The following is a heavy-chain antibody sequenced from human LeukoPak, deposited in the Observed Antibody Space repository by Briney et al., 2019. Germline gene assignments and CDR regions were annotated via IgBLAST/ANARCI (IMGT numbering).Heavy chain of an antibody. CDR2: INHSGST. CDR1: GGSLSGYY. Sequence: SETLSLTCAVYGGSLSGYYWSWIRQPPGKGLKWIGEINHSGSTNYHPSLKSRVTISLDTSKNQFSLKLRSVTAADTAVYYCARGELGISAFDIWGQGTMVTVSS. D-gene: IGHD7-27*01. CDR3: ARGELGISAFDI. V-gene: IGHV4-34*01. J-gene: IGHJ3*02.